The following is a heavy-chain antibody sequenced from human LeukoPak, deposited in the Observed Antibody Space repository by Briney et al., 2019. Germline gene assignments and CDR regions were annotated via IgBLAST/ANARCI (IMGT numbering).Heavy chain of an antibody. D-gene: IGHD7-27*01. J-gene: IGHJ4*02. Sequence: SQTLSLTCTVSGGSISSSGSYWGWIRQHPGKGLEWIGYIYYSGSTYYNPSLESRLIISVDTSKNQFSLKLSSVTAADTAVYYCARGRGTGSNTGALDYWGQGTLVTVSS. CDR2: IYYSGST. V-gene: IGHV4-31*03. CDR1: GGSISSSGSY. CDR3: ARGRGTGSNTGALDY.